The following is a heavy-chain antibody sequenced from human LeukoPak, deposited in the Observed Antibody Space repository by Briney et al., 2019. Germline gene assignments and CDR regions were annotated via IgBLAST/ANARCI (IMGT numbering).Heavy chain of an antibody. CDR2: IYYSGST. D-gene: IGHD4-17*01. J-gene: IGHJ4*02. V-gene: IGHV4-59*01. CDR1: GGSISSYY. Sequence: SETLSLTCTVSGGSISSYYWSWIRQPPGKGLEWIGYIYYSGSTNYNPSLKSRVTVSVDTSKNQFSLKLSSVTAADTAIYYCAAMTTVTMYSYFFDSWGQGTLLTVSS. CDR3: AAMTTVTMYSYFFDS.